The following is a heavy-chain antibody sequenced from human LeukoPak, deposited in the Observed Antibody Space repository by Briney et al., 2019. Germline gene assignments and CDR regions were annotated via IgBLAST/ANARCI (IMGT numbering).Heavy chain of an antibody. D-gene: IGHD3-10*01. CDR2: IYYSGST. CDR1: GGSISSSSYY. CDR3: ARYLYYGSGSYSPTFDY. V-gene: IGHV4-39*01. J-gene: IGHJ4*02. Sequence: SETLSLTCTVSGGSISSSSYYWGWIRQPPGKGLEWIGSIYYSGSTYYNPSLKSRVTISVDTSKNQFSLKLSSVTAADTAVYYCARYLYYGSGSYSPTFDYWGQGTLVTVSS.